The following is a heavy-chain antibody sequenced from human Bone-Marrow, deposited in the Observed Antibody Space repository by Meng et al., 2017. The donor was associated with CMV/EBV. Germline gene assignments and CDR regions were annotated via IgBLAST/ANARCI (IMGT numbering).Heavy chain of an antibody. CDR3: ARDRMFFGLIMRDGFYV. CDR1: GFNISNYE. V-gene: IGHV3-48*03. J-gene: IGHJ3*01. D-gene: IGHD3/OR15-3a*01. Sequence: GGSLRLSCAVSGFNISNYEMTWVRQAPGEGLEWVSFISNAGTTIHYADSVKGRFTVSRDNVHNSLYLQMNSLRAEDTALYYCARDRMFFGLIMRDGFYVWGQGTMVTVSS. CDR2: ISNAGTTI.